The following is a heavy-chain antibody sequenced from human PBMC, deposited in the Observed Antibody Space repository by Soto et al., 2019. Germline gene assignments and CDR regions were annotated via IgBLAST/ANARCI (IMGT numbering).Heavy chain of an antibody. CDR2: TGTTGDT. D-gene: IGHD3-22*01. CDR3: AKGVYDRRPGPLDAFEI. Sequence: EVQLVESGGGLAQPGGSLRLTCVASGFTFSRSDMHWVRQTTGKGLEWVSGTGTTGDTYYPDSVKGRFIISRDDAKNYLYLEMISLTAGDTAVYYSAKGVYDRRPGPLDAFEIWVQGTVVTVSS. V-gene: IGHV3-13*04. J-gene: IGHJ3*02. CDR1: GFTFSRSD.